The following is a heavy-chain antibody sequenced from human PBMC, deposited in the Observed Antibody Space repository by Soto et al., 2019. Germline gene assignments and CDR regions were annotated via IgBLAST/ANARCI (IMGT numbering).Heavy chain of an antibody. Sequence: QVQLVQSGAEVKKPGASVKVSCKASGYTFTSYGISWVRQAPGQGLEWMGLISAYNGNTNYAQKLQGRVTMTTDTSTGTAYMELRSLRSDDAAVYYCARGSEVVTAANHSSDIWGQGTMVTVSS. D-gene: IGHD2-2*01. CDR1: GYTFTSYG. V-gene: IGHV1-18*01. CDR2: ISAYNGNT. J-gene: IGHJ3*02. CDR3: ARGSEVVTAANHSSDI.